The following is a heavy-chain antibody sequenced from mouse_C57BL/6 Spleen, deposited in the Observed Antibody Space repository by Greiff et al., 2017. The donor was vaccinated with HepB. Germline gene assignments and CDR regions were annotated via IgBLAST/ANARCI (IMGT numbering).Heavy chain of an antibody. CDR3: ARPITTVVATRYFDV. CDR2: IRNKANGYTT. J-gene: IGHJ1*03. CDR1: GFTFTDYY. D-gene: IGHD1-1*01. Sequence: DVKLVESGGGLVQPGGSLSLPCAASGFTFTDYYMSWVRQPPGKALEWLGFIRNKANGYTTEYSASVKGRFTISRDNSQSILYLQMNALRAEDSATYYCARPITTVVATRYFDVWGTGTPATVSS. V-gene: IGHV7-3*01.